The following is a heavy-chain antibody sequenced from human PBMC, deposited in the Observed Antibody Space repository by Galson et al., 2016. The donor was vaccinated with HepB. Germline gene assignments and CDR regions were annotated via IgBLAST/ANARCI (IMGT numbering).Heavy chain of an antibody. D-gene: IGHD6-13*01. J-gene: IGHJ6*02. CDR1: GFTVSGKY. CDR2: FYSGGST. Sequence: SLRLSCAASGFTVSGKYMSWVRQAPGKGLEWVSAFYSGGSTYYAGSVKGRFAISSDNSKNTVFLQMNSLRVDDTAVYYCAKEGGKGAPAGTFYGMDVWGQGTTVTVSS. CDR3: AKEGGKGAPAGTFYGMDV. V-gene: IGHV3-53*01.